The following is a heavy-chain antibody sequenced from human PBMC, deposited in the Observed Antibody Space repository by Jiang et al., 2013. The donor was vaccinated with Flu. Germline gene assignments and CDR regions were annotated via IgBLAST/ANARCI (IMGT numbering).Heavy chain of an antibody. J-gene: IGHJ6*02. Sequence: GTLSLTCGVSGDSVIGSPSWVGSASPPEGAGVGWRGALYWGHSVQPSLKSRVTISLDESENQVSLQMTSLTAADTAVYYCVRVAEWLLSEPPLWGGLEVWGQGITVTVSS. CDR3: VRVAEWLLSEPPLWGGLEV. D-gene: IGHD3-3*01. CDR2: ALYWGH. CDR1: GDSVIGSPS. V-gene: IGHV4-4*02.